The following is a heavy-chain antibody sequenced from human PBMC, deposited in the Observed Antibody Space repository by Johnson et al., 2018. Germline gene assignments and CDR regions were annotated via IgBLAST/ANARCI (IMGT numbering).Heavy chain of an antibody. CDR2: ISWNSGSI. V-gene: IGHV3-9*01. Sequence: VQLVESGGGLVQPGRSLRLSCAASGFTFDDYAMHWVRQAPGQGLEWVSGISWNSGSIGYADSVKGRFTISRDNAKNSLYLRMNSLRAEDTALYYCAKDTGEYGMDVWGQGTTVTVSS. CDR1: GFTFDDYA. J-gene: IGHJ6*02. D-gene: IGHD3-10*01. CDR3: AKDTGEYGMDV.